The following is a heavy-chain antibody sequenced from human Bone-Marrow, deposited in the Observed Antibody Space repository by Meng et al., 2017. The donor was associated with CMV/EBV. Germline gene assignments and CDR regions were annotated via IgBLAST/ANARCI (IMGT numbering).Heavy chain of an antibody. V-gene: IGHV3-48*03. D-gene: IGHD6-13*01. CDR2: ISSSGTTI. J-gene: IGHJ6*02. Sequence: GGSLRLSCAASGFTFSSYEMNWVRQAPGKGLEWVSCISSSGTTIYYADSVKGRFTISRDNAKNSLYLQMNSLRAEDTAVYYCAREIAAAPGEGGLDVWGQGTTVTVSS. CDR1: GFTFSSYE. CDR3: AREIAAAPGEGGLDV.